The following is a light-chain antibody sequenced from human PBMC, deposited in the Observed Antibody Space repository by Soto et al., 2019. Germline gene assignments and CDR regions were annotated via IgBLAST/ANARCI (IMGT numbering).Light chain of an antibody. CDR2: KAS. Sequence: DIKMTQSPSTLSASVGDRVTITCRASQGISNWLAWYQQKPGKAPKLLIYKASSLESGVPSRFSGSGSGTEFTLTISSLQPDDFATYYCQQYNSFTSFGQGTKVEIK. V-gene: IGKV1-5*03. CDR3: QQYNSFTS. CDR1: QGISNW. J-gene: IGKJ1*01.